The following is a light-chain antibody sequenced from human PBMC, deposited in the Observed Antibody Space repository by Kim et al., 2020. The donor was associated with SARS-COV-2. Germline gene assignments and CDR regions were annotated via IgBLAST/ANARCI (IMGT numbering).Light chain of an antibody. CDR3: QQHYSTPYT. V-gene: IGKV4-1*01. Sequence: RGTSNCKASQSFLVNSNNKKYVGWYQQKSGQPPKLLIYWAATREYGGPDRFSGSGSGTDFNLHLSRLQAEDVGVYYCQQHYSTPYTFGQGTKLEI. CDR2: WAA. CDR1: QSFLVNSNNKKY. J-gene: IGKJ2*01.